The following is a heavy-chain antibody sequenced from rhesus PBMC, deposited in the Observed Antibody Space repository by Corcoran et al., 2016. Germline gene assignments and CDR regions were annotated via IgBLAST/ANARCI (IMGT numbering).Heavy chain of an antibody. Sequence: EVQLVESGGGLVQPGGSLRLSCAASGFTFSSYGMSWVRQAPGKGLEWVSYISHCRGSPFYADALKDRFTISRDNSKNTISLQMNSLSAEDTAVYYCATWGSSSSWTDYWGQGVLVTVSS. CDR3: ATWGSSSSWTDY. CDR1: GFTFSSYG. CDR2: ISHCRGSP. D-gene: IGHD6-13*01. V-gene: IGHV3S5*01. J-gene: IGHJ4*01.